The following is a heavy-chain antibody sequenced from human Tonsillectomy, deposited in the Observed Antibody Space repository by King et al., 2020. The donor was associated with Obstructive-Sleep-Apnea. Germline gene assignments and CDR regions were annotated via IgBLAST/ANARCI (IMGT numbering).Heavy chain of an antibody. CDR2: ISWNSGSK. CDR1: RFTFNYYA. CDR3: SKDFSSGWYRGADY. D-gene: IGHD6-19*01. Sequence: VQLVESGGGLVQPGRSLRLSCAASRFTFNYYAMRWVRQAPGKGLEWVSGISWNSGSKCYADSVKGRFTISRDNAKKSLYLQMNSLRTDDTALYYCSKDFSSGWYRGADYWGQGTLVTVSS. J-gene: IGHJ4*02. V-gene: IGHV3-9*01.